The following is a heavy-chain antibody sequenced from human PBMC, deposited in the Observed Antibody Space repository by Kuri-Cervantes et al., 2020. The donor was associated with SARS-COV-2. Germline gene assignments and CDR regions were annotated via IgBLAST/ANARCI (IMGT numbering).Heavy chain of an antibody. CDR2: ISSSSSYT. J-gene: IGHJ6*02. CDR3: AKDLNLETYYDFWSGYYYYYGMDV. V-gene: IGHV3-11*06. Sequence: GESLKISCAASGFTFSDYYMSWIRQAPGKGLEWVSYISSSSSYTNYADSVKGRFTISRDNAKNSLYLQMNSLRAEDTAVYYCAKDLNLETYYDFWSGYYYYYGMDVWGQGTTVTVSS. CDR1: GFTFSDYY. D-gene: IGHD3-3*01.